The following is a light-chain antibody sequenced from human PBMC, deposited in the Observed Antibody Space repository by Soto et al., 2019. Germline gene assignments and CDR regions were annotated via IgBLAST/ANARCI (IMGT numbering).Light chain of an antibody. V-gene: IGKV3-20*01. CDR2: GIS. CDR1: QSVTNRY. J-gene: IGKJ2*01. CDR3: QQYSSLPHT. Sequence: ESVLTQSPGTLSLSPGERATLSCSASQSVTNRYFAWYQQRPGQAPRLLIYGISNRATGIPDRFSGSGSGTDFTLTISRLEPEDFVVYYCQQYSSLPHTFGQGTKV.